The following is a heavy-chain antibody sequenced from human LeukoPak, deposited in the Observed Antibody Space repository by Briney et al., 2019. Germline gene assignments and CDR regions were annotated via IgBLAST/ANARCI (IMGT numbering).Heavy chain of an antibody. Sequence: SETLSLTCTVSGDSISNYYWSWIRQPAGKGLEWIERIYTSGSTNYNPSLKSRVTMSVDTSKNQFSLKLSSVTAADTAVYYCARVSLVRGAPDYYFDYWGQGTLVTVSS. CDR2: IYTSGST. V-gene: IGHV4-4*07. CDR1: GDSISNYY. J-gene: IGHJ4*02. D-gene: IGHD3-10*01. CDR3: ARVSLVRGAPDYYFDY.